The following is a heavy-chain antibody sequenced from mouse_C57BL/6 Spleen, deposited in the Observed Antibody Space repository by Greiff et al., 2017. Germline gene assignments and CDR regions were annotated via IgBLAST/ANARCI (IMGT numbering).Heavy chain of an antibody. CDR3: ARAANFYFDY. CDR1: GFTFSDYY. D-gene: IGHD4-1*01. J-gene: IGHJ2*01. CDR2: INYDGSST. V-gene: IGHV5-16*01. Sequence: EVMLVESEGGLVQPGSSMKLSCTASGFTFSDYYMAWVRQVPEKGLEWVANINYDGSSTYYLDSLKSRFIISRDNAKNILYLQMSSLKSEDTATYYCARAANFYFDYWGQGTTLTVSS.